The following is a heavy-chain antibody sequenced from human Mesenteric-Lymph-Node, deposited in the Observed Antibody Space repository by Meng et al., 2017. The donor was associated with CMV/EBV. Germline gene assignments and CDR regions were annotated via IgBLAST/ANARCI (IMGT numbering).Heavy chain of an antibody. V-gene: IGHV1-18*01. CDR3: ARDFDSGKYYYCAMDV. CDR1: GYTFTSYG. Sequence: ASVKVSCKASGYTFTSYGISWVRQAPGQGLEWMGWISAYNGNTNYAQKLQGRVTMTTDTSTDTAYMELRSLRSDDTAAYYCARDFDSGKYYYCAMDVWGQGTTVTVSS. CDR2: ISAYNGNT. D-gene: IGHD3-9*01. J-gene: IGHJ6*02.